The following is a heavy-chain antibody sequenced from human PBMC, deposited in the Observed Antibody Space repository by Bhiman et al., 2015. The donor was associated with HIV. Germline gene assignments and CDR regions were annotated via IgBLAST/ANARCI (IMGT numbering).Heavy chain of an antibody. CDR1: GFTFSDYY. Sequence: QVQLVESGGGLVKSGGSLRLSCAASGFTFSDYYMSWIRQAPGRGLEWVSYISSSGSTIYYADSVKGRFTISRDNAKNSLSLQMNSLRAEDTALYYCAKDSRMIVVVHGAFDIWGQGTMVTVSS. CDR2: ISSSGSTI. J-gene: IGHJ3*02. CDR3: AKDSRMIVVVHGAFDI. D-gene: IGHD3-22*01. V-gene: IGHV3-11*01.